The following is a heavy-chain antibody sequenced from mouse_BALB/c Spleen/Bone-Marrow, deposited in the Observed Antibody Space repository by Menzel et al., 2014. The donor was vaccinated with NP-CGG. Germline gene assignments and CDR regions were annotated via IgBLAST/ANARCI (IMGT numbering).Heavy chain of an antibody. CDR2: ISSGSSTI. J-gene: IGHJ2*01. D-gene: IGHD4-1*01. V-gene: IGHV5-17*02. CDR1: GFTFSSFG. CDR3: ARGGNWEDFDY. Sequence: EVKLVESGRGLVQPGGSRKLSCAASGFTFSSFGMHWVRQAPERGLGWVAYISSGSSTIYYADTVKGRFTISRDNPKNTLFLQKTSLRSEDTAMYYCARGGNWEDFDYWGQGTTLTVSS.